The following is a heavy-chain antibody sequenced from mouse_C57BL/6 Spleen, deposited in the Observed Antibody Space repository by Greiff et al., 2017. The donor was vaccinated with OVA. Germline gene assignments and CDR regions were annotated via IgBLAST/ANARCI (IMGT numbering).Heavy chain of an antibody. V-gene: IGHV1-15*01. J-gene: IGHJ2*01. CDR3: TSRLY. Sequence: QVQLKESGAELVRPGASVTLSCKASGYTFTDYEMHWVKQTPVHGLEWIGAIDPETGGTAYNQKFKGKAILTADKSSSTAYMELRSLTSEDSAVYYCTSRLYWGQGTTLTVSS. CDR2: IDPETGGT. D-gene: IGHD1-2*01. CDR1: GYTFTDYE.